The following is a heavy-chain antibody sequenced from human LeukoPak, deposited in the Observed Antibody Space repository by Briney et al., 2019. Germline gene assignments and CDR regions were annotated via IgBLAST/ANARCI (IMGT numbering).Heavy chain of an antibody. CDR2: VSSDGTST. D-gene: IGHD1-26*01. V-gene: IGHV3-74*01. J-gene: IGHJ4*02. CDR1: GFSLSNYW. CDR3: TREVSGSLYFDY. Sequence: GGSLRLSCAASGFSLSNYWMHWVRQAPGKGLVWVSRVSSDGTSTNYADSVKGRFTISRDSAKNTLYLETNSLRAEDTAVYYCTREVSGSLYFDYWGQGTLVTVSS.